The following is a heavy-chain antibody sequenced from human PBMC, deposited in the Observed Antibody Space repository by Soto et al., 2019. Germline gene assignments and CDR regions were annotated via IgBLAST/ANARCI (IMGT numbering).Heavy chain of an antibody. V-gene: IGHV4-34*01. CDR2: INHSGST. CDR1: GGSFSGYY. J-gene: IGHJ6*02. CDR3: ARGRSSGWYGDYYYYGMDV. D-gene: IGHD6-19*01. Sequence: QVQLQQWGAGLLKPSETLSLTCAVYGGSFSGYYWSWIRQPPGKGLEWIGEINHSGSTNYNPSLKSRVPISVDTSKNQFSLKLSSVTAADTAVYYCARGRSSGWYGDYYYYGMDVWGQGTTVTVSS.